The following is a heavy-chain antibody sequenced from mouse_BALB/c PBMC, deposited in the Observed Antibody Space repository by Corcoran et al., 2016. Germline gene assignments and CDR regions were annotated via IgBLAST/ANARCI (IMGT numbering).Heavy chain of an antibody. D-gene: IGHD1-1*01. CDR2: IDPANGNT. CDR3: ARRGYGSSSAWFAY. J-gene: IGHJ3*01. V-gene: IGHV14-3*02. Sequence: EVQLQQSGAELVKPGASVKLSCTASGFNIKDTYMHWVKQRPEQGLEWIGRIDPANGNTKYDPKFQGKATITADTSSNTAYLQLSNLTSEDTAVYYCARRGYGSSSAWFAYWGQGTLVTVSA. CDR1: GFNIKDTY.